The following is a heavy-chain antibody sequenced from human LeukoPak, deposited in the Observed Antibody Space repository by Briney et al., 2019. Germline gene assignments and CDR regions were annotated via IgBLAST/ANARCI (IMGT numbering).Heavy chain of an antibody. Sequence: SETLSLTCAVYGGSFSNYYWSWIRQTPGKGMEWIGEINDSGRTNYNPSLVSRVTVSVDTSKNQFPLRLTSVTATDTAVYYCARRWNYGRNYYIDVWGKGATVSVSS. D-gene: IGHD1-7*01. J-gene: IGHJ6*03. CDR1: GGSFSNYY. V-gene: IGHV4-34*01. CDR2: INDSGRT. CDR3: ARRWNYGRNYYIDV.